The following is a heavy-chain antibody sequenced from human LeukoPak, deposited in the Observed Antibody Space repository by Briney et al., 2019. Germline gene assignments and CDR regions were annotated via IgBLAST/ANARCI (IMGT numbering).Heavy chain of an antibody. D-gene: IGHD3-22*01. CDR3: ARHPIVPKRYYYDSSGYYDYYYYMDV. V-gene: IGHV1-69*01. CDR2: IIPIFGTA. CDR1: GGTFSSYA. J-gene: IGHJ6*03. Sequence: ASVKVSCKASGGTFSSYAISWLRQAPGQGLEWMGGIIPIFGTANYAQKFQGRVTITADESTSTAYMELSSLRSEDTAVYYCARHPIVPKRYYYDSSGYYDYYYYMDVWGKGTTVTVSS.